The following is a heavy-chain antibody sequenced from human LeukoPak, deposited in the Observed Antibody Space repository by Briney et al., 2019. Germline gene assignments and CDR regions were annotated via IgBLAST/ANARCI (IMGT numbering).Heavy chain of an antibody. CDR1: GGTFSSYA. J-gene: IGHJ6*02. CDR2: IIPIFGTA. Sequence: RASVKVSCKASGGTFSSYAISWVRQAPGQGLEWMGGIIPIFGTANYAQKFQGRVTITADESTSTAYMELSSLRSEDTAVYYCARASHRTYGMDVWGQGTTVTVSS. CDR3: ARASHRTYGMDV. D-gene: IGHD1-14*01. V-gene: IGHV1-69*13.